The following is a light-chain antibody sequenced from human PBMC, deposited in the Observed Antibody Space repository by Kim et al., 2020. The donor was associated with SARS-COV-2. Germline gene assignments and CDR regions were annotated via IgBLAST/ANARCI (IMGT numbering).Light chain of an antibody. CDR3: CSYAGSYTFVV. V-gene: IGLV2-11*01. Sequence: QSALTQPRSVSGSPGHSVTISCTGTSSDVGGYNYVSWYQQHPGKAPKVMIYDVTKRPSGVPDRFSGSKSGNTASLTISGLQAEDEADYYCCSYAGSYTFVVFGGGTQLTVL. CDR2: DVT. CDR1: SSDVGGYNY. J-gene: IGLJ2*01.